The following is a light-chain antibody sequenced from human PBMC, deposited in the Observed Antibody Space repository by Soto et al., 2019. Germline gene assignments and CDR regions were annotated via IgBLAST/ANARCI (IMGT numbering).Light chain of an antibody. J-gene: IGLJ3*02. V-gene: IGLV2-23*01. CDR3: CSYAGFSTLV. CDR1: SSDVGTYDL. Sequence: QSVLTQPASVSGSPGQSVTISCTGSSSDVGTYDLVSWYQQHPGKAPKILIYEGTKRPSGVSNRFSGSKSGNTASLTISGLRAEDEADYFCCSYAGFSTLVFGGGTKLTVL. CDR2: EGT.